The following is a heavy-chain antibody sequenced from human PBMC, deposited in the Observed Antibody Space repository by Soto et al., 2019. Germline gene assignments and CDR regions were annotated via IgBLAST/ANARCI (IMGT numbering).Heavy chain of an antibody. CDR3: ARLLYGSGSWFDP. CDR2: IYYSGST. Sequence: SETLSLTCTVSGGSISSYYLSWIRQPPGKGLEWIGYIYYSGSTNYNPSLKSRVTISVDTSKNQFSLKLSSVTAADTAVYYCARLLYGSGSWFDPWGQGTLVTVS. J-gene: IGHJ5*02. V-gene: IGHV4-59*08. CDR1: GGSISSYY. D-gene: IGHD3-10*01.